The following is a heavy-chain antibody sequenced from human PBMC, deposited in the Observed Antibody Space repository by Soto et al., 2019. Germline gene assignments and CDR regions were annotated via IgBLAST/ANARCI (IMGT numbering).Heavy chain of an antibody. Sequence: ASETLSLTCAVSGGSISSSNWWSWVRQHPGKGLEWIGYIYYSGSTYYNPSLKSRVTISVDTSKNQFSLKLSSVTAADTAVYYCARECCISTRGGVWFDPWGQGTLVTASS. V-gene: IGHV4-31*11. CDR2: IYYSGST. CDR1: GGSISSSNW. J-gene: IGHJ5*02. CDR3: ARECCISTRGGVWFDP. D-gene: IGHD2-2*01.